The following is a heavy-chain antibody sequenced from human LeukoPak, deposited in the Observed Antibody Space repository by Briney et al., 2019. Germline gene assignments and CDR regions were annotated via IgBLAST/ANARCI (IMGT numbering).Heavy chain of an antibody. CDR2: ISDSGGGT. D-gene: IGHD3-22*01. J-gene: IGHJ4*02. CDR3: AKRGVVIRVILVGFHKQAYYFDS. V-gene: IGHV3-23*01. Sequence: GGSLRLSCAGSGFPFSAYSLTCVRQAPGKRVEWVASISDSGGGTKYADSVKGRFTISRDNPKNTLYLQMNSLRVEDTAVYFCAKRGVVIRVILVGFHKQAYYFDSWGQGALVTVSS. CDR1: GFPFSAYS.